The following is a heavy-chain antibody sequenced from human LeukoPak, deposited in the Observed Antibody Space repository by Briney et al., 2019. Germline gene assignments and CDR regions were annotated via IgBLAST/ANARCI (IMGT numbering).Heavy chain of an antibody. J-gene: IGHJ4*02. CDR2: IWYDGSNK. D-gene: IGHD3/OR15-3a*01. CDR3: ARWGLEKCTDY. CDR1: GFTFRNYG. Sequence: GGSLRLSCAASGFTFRNYGMHWVRQAPGKGLEWVAVIWYDGSNKYYEDSVKGRFTISRDNSKNALYLQMDSLRAEDTAVYYCARWGLEKCTDYWGQGTLVTVSS. V-gene: IGHV3-33*01.